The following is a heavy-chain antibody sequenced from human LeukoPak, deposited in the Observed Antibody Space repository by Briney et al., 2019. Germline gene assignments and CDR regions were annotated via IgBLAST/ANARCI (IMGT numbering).Heavy chain of an antibody. CDR2: IKSKTDGGTT. CDR3: TTGRESWGIRY. J-gene: IGHJ4*02. D-gene: IGHD6-13*01. Sequence: GGSLRLSCAASGFTFSTYSMNWVRQAPGKGLEWVGRIKSKTDGGTTDYAAPVKGRFTISRDDSKNTLYLQMNSLKTEDKAVYYCTTGRESWGIRYWGQGTLVTVSS. V-gene: IGHV3-15*07. CDR1: GFTFSTYS.